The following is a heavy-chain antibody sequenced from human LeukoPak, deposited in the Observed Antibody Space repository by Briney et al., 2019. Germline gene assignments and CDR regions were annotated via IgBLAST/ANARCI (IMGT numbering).Heavy chain of an antibody. CDR2: INGGGSNT. V-gene: IGHV3-23*01. J-gene: IGHJ6*02. CDR3: ARVGGGWYVYYGMDV. CDR1: GFTFNTYV. D-gene: IGHD6-19*01. Sequence: GGSLRLSCTASGFTFNTYVMSWVRQAPGKGLEWVSAINGGGSNTYYADSVKGRFTISRDNAKNTVYLQMNSLRAEDTAVYYCARVGGGWYVYYGMDVWGQGTTVTVSS.